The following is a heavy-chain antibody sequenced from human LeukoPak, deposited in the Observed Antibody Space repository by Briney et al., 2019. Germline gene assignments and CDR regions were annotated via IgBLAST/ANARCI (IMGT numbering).Heavy chain of an antibody. CDR3: ARDLDSSSYYPLDY. J-gene: IGHJ4*02. CDR2: ISYDGSNK. CDR1: GFTFSNCG. D-gene: IGHD3-22*01. V-gene: IGHV3-30*04. Sequence: GGSLRLSCAVSGFTFSNCGMHWVRQAPGKGLEWFAVISYDGSNKYYADSVKGRFTISRDNSKNTLYLQMNSLRAEDTAVYYCARDLDSSSYYPLDYWDQGTLVTVSS.